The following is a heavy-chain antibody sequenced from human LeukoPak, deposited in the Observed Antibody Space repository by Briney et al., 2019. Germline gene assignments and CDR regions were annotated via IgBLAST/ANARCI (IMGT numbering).Heavy chain of an antibody. CDR2: INQDDSQI. V-gene: IGHV3-7*01. CDR1: GFTFNKYW. D-gene: IGHD3-10*01. J-gene: IGHJ4*02. CDR3: ARGYYYSGTYYLSFFDH. Sequence: GGSLLLSCAASGFTFNKYWLTWVRQAPGKGLEWVANINQDDSQIYYLESVEGRFTITRDNARNSLHLQMNGLRAEDTALYYCARGYYYSGTYYLSFFDHWGQGAPVNVSS.